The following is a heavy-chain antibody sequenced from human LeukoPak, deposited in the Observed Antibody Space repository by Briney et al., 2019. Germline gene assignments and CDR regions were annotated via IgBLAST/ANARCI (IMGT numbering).Heavy chain of an antibody. J-gene: IGHJ5*02. D-gene: IGHD6-6*01. CDR3: ARESSSGWFDP. CDR1: GGSISSYY. Sequence: SETLSLTCTVSGGSISSYYWSWIRQPPGKGLEGIGYIYYSGSNNYNPSLTRRGTISVDTSKNQFSLKLSSVTAADTAVYYCARESSSGWFDPWGQGTLVTVSS. CDR2: IYYSGSN. V-gene: IGHV4-59*01.